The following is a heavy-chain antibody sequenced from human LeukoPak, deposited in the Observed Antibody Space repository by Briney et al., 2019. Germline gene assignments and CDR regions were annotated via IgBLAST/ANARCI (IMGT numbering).Heavy chain of an antibody. CDR3: ARLTPYSSVTPDY. J-gene: IGHJ4*02. CDR2: IYYSGST. V-gene: IGHV4-39*01. Sequence: SSETLSLTCTVSGGSISSSSYYWGWIRQPPGKELEWIGSIYYSGSTYYNPSLKSRVTISVDTSKNQFSLKLSSVTAADTAVYYCARLTPYSSVTPDYWGQGTLVTVSS. CDR1: GGSISSSSYY. D-gene: IGHD6-19*01.